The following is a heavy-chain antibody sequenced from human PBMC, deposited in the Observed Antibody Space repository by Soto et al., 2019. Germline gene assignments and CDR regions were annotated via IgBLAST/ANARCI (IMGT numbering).Heavy chain of an antibody. D-gene: IGHD2-8*01. V-gene: IGHV1-3*01. Sequence: GAPVEGFCKGSGYNFTSYAMHLVRQAPGQRLEWMGWINAGNGNTKYSQKFQGRVTITRDTSASTAYMELSSLRSEDTAVYYCARESTNCTNGVCYFFWFDPWGQGTLVTVSS. CDR2: INAGNGNT. CDR3: ARESTNCTNGVCYFFWFDP. J-gene: IGHJ5*02. CDR1: GYNFTSYA.